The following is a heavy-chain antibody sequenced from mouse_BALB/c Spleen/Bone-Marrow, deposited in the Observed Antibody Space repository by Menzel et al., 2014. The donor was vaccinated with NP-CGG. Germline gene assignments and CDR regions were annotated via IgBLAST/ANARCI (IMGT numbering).Heavy chain of an antibody. CDR1: GYTFTSYV. J-gene: IGHJ1*01. CDR2: INPYNDGT. D-gene: IGHD2-2*01. Sequence: VQLQQSGPELVKPGASVKMSCKASGYTFTSYVMHWVKQKPGQGLEWIGNINPYNDGTKYNEKFKGKATLTSDKSSSTAFMELSSLTSEDSAVYYCARSLYGYDWYFDVWGAGITVTVSS. CDR3: ARSLYGYDWYFDV. V-gene: IGHV1-14*01.